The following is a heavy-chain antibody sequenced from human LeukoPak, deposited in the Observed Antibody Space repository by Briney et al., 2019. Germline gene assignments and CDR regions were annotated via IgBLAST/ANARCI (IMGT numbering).Heavy chain of an antibody. D-gene: IGHD4-11*01. CDR1: GLTFSSSG. Sequence: GGSLRLSCAASGLTFSSSGMNWVRQAPGKGLEWVSFIDSSSAYIYYADSVKGRFTISRDNAKNSLYLQMNSLRAEDTAVYYCARDTSQSNTVTYFDYWGQGTLVTVSS. CDR3: ARDTSQSNTVTYFDY. J-gene: IGHJ4*02. CDR2: IDSSSAYI. V-gene: IGHV3-21*01.